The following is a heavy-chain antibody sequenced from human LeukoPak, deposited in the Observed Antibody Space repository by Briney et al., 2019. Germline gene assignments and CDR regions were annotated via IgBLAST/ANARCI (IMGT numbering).Heavy chain of an antibody. CDR3: ARTTTPHYYGSGSYALGY. D-gene: IGHD3-10*01. Sequence: GGSLRLSCAAAGFTFRTYGVHWVRQAPGKGLEWVAVIWSDGSNKYHADSVKGRFTISRDNSKNTVYLQMNSLRVDDTAMYYCARTTTPHYYGSGSYALGYWGQGTLVTVPS. CDR2: IWSDGSNK. V-gene: IGHV3-33*01. J-gene: IGHJ4*02. CDR1: GFTFRTYG.